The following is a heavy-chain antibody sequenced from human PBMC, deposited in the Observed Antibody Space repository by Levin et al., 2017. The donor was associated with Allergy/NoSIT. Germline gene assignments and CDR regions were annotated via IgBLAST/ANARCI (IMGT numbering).Heavy chain of an antibody. CDR1: GFTFDDYA. Sequence: SCAASGFTFDDYAIHWVRQPPGKGLEWVAIISWNSGDIHYADAVKGRFTISRDNAKNSVHLQMNSLRRDDTAMYYCVKGFGATVPSGMDVWGPGTTVVVSS. CDR3: VKGFGATVPSGMDV. J-gene: IGHJ6*02. CDR2: ISWNSGDI. V-gene: IGHV3-9*01. D-gene: IGHD3-10*01.